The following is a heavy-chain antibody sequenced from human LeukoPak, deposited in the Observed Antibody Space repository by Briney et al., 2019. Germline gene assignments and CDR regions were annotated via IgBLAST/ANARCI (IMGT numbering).Heavy chain of an antibody. D-gene: IGHD6-19*01. Sequence: PSETLSLTCTVSGGSISSYYWTWIRQPPGKRLERIGYIYYSGSTNYNPPLKSRVSMSVDTSKNQISLKLRSVTAADTAVYYCARRQWLVHYFDYWGQGTLVTVSS. CDR2: IYYSGST. CDR1: GGSISSYY. CDR3: ARRQWLVHYFDY. V-gene: IGHV4-59*08. J-gene: IGHJ4*02.